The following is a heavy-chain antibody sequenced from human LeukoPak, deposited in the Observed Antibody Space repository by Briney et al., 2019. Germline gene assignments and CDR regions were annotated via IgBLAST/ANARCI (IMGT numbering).Heavy chain of an antibody. V-gene: IGHV3-48*03. Sequence: PGGSLRLSCAASGFTFSSYEMNWVRQAPGKGLEWVSFISSSGSAIHYADSVRGRFTISRDNDKNSLFLQMSRLRAEDTAVYYCAREKLSFFDSSGYFDHWGQGTLVTVSS. D-gene: IGHD3-22*01. CDR2: ISSSGSAI. CDR3: AREKLSFFDSSGYFDH. CDR1: GFTFSSYE. J-gene: IGHJ4*02.